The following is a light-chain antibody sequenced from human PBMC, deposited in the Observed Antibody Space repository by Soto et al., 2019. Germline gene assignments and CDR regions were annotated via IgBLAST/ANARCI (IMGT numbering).Light chain of an antibody. CDR1: QRVLYSSNNKNY. Sequence: DSVMTQSPDSLAVSLGERATINCKSSQRVLYSSNNKNYLAWYQQKPGQPPKLLIYWASTRESWVPDRFSGSASGTDFTLTIRSLQAEDVAVYSFQKYYSTTYTFGQRTKLEIK. CDR3: QKYYSTTYT. CDR2: WAS. J-gene: IGKJ2*01. V-gene: IGKV4-1*01.